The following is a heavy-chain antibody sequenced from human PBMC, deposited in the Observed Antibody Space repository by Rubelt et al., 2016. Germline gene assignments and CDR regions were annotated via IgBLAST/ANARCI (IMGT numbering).Heavy chain of an antibody. CDR2: LYYGGRT. CDR3: ATIRYFDFLSYVDS. J-gene: IGHJ4*02. Sequence: QLQLQESGPGLVKPSETLSLTCTVSGGSISNYYWSWIRQPPGKGLEWIGYLYYGGRTDYNPSLKSRVTISVDTSKNQFSLKLNSVTAADTAVYYCATIRYFDFLSYVDSWGQGTLVTVSS. D-gene: IGHD3-9*01. CDR1: GGSISNYY. V-gene: IGHV4-59*08.